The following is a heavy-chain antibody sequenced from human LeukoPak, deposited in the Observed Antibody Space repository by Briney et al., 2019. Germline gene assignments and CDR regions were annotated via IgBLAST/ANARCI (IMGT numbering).Heavy chain of an antibody. CDR3: ARSDSYDSSGLSFDP. V-gene: IGHV3-33*01. CDR2: IWYDGSNK. Sequence: PGRSLRLSCAASGFTFSSYGMPWVRQAPGKGLEWVAVIWYDGSNKYYADSVKGRFTISRDNSKNTLYLQMNSLRAEDTAVYYCARSDSYDSSGLSFDPWGQGTLVTVSS. J-gene: IGHJ5*02. CDR1: GFTFSSYG. D-gene: IGHD3-22*01.